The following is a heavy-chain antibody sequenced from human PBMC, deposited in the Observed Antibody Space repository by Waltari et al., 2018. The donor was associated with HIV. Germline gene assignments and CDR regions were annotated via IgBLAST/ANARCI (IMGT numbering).Heavy chain of an antibody. CDR1: KFRFETAR. CDR2: IKSKRDGGTT. J-gene: IGHJ3*02. D-gene: IGHD5-12*01. V-gene: IGHV3-15*01. CDR3: TTGGYPTEAFDI. Sequence: EVQVVESGGDLVSPVGSLRVLCAGFKFRFETARVTWVRQAPGKGLECVGRIKSKRDGGTTDYAASVKGRFVISRDDSQNKLYLQMSGLKTEDTAVYYCTTGGYPTEAFDIWGQGTMVTVSS.